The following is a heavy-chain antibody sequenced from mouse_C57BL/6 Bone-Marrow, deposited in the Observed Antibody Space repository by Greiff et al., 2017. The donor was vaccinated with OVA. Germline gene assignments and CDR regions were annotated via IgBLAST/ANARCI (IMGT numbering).Heavy chain of an antibody. CDR1: GYTFTDYE. CDR3: TRQPTPVDY. D-gene: IGHD5-1*01. Sequence: QVQLQQSGAELVRPGASVTLSCKASGYTFTDYEMHWVKQTPVHGLEWIGAIDPETGGTAYNQKFKGKAILTADKSSSTAYMELRSLTSEDSAVYYCTRQPTPVDYWGQGTTLTVSS. CDR2: IDPETGGT. V-gene: IGHV1-15*01. J-gene: IGHJ2*01.